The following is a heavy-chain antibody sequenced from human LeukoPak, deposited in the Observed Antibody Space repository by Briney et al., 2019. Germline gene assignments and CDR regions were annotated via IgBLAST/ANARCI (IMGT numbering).Heavy chain of an antibody. V-gene: IGHV3-21*01. D-gene: IGHD6-6*01. CDR1: GFTFSSHS. Sequence: GGSLRLFCAASGFTFSSHSMNGVRQAPGKGMEWVSSISSSSSYIYYADSVKGRFTISRDNAKNSLYLQMNSLRAEDTAVYYCARAIPKYNSSSGATDYWGQGTLVTVSS. CDR2: ISSSSSYI. CDR3: ARAIPKYNSSSGATDY. J-gene: IGHJ4*02.